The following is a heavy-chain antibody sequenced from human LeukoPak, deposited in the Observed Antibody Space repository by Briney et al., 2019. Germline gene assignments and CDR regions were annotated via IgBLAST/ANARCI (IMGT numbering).Heavy chain of an antibody. CDR3: ARNADDSSSYPYFDY. J-gene: IGHJ4*02. D-gene: IGHD3-22*01. Sequence: PSETLSLTCTVSGGSISNHSRSWVRQPPGKELEWIGCIYHSGSTNHNPSLKSRVTISVDTSKNQFTLKLSSVTAADTAEYYCARNADDSSSYPYFDYWGQGTLVTVSS. CDR1: GGSISNHS. CDR2: IYHSGST. V-gene: IGHV4-59*11.